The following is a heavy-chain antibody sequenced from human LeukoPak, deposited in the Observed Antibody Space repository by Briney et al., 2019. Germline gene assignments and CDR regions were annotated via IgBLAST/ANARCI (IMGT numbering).Heavy chain of an antibody. V-gene: IGHV1-69*02. J-gene: IGHJ4*02. CDR1: GGTFSSYT. CDR2: IIPILGIA. D-gene: IGHD5-24*01. CDR3: ARRGRDGYNLGLGY. Sequence: SVKVSCKASGGTFSSYTISWVRQAPGQRLEWMGRIIPILGIANYAQKFQGRVTITADKSTSTAYMELSSLRSEDTAVYYCARRGRDGYNLGLGYWGQGTLVTVSS.